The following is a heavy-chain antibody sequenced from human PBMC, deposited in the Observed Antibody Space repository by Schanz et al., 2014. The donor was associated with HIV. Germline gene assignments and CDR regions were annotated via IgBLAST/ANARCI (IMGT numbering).Heavy chain of an antibody. Sequence: QVQLVESGGGLVKPGGSLRLSCAASGFTFSDYYMSWIRQAPGKGLEWVSYISSSGTTVYYPDSVKGRFTISRDNARNSVYLQMNSLRAGDTAVYYCARGVYGDYMFDFWGRGTLVTVS. CDR3: ARGVYGDYMFDF. CDR1: GFTFSDYY. J-gene: IGHJ4*02. D-gene: IGHD4-17*01. V-gene: IGHV3-11*01. CDR2: ISSSGTTV.